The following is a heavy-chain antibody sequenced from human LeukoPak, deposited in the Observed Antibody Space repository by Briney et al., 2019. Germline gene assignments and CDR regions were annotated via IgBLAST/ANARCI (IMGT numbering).Heavy chain of an antibody. CDR2: ISYDGSNK. V-gene: IGHV3-30*18. D-gene: IGHD5-18*01. J-gene: IGHJ4*02. CDR3: AKLPAPEGYDYGSIGY. CDR1: GFTFSTYG. Sequence: GGSLRLSCAASGFTFSTYGMHWVRQAPGKGLEWVTVISYDGSNKYYADSVKGRFTISRDNSKNTLFLQMNSLRAEDTAVYYCAKLPAPEGYDYGSIGYWGQGTLVTVSS.